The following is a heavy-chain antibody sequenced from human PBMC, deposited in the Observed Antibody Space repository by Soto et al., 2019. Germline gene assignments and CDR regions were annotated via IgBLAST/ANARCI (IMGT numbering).Heavy chain of an antibody. CDR1: GYSISSGYY. CDR3: ARDATATTVVTPGWFDP. V-gene: IGHV4-38-2*02. J-gene: IGHJ5*02. CDR2: IYHSGST. D-gene: IGHD4-17*01. Sequence: PSETLSLTCAVSGYSISSGYYWGWIRQPPGKGLEWIGSIYHSGSTYYNPSLKSRVTISVDTSKNQFSLKLSSVTAADTAVYYCARDATATTVVTPGWFDPWGQGTLVTVSS.